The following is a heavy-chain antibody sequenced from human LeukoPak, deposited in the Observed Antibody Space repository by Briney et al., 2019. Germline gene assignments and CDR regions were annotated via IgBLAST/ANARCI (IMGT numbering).Heavy chain of an antibody. D-gene: IGHD3-9*01. V-gene: IGHV3-53*01. CDR2: IYSGGIT. CDR1: GFTVSGNY. Sequence: PGGSLRLSCAASGFTVSGNYMSWVRQAPGKGLEWVSLIYSGGITYYADYVKGRFTISRDNSKNMLYLQMNSLRAEDTAVYYCARGAGYLDEYFDYWGQGTLVTVSS. CDR3: ARGAGYLDEYFDY. J-gene: IGHJ4*02.